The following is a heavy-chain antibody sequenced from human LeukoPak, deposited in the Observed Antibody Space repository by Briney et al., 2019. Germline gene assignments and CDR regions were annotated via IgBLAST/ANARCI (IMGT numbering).Heavy chain of an antibody. CDR1: GGSISTSNYY. D-gene: IGHD5-12*01. J-gene: IGHJ6*03. V-gene: IGHV4-61*01. CDR3: ARDRSVATYSYYYYYMDV. CDR2: IYYSGST. Sequence: SETLSLTCTVSGGSISTSNYYWGWIRQPPGKGLEWIGYIYYSGSTNYNPSLKSRVTISVDTSKNQFSLKLSSVTAADTAVYYCARDRSVATYSYYYYYMDVWGKGTTVTISS.